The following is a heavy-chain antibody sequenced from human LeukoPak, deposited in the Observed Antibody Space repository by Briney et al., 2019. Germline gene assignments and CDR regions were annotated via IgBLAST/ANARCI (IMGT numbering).Heavy chain of an antibody. J-gene: IGHJ4*02. CDR2: IKEDGSEK. CDR1: GFTFSSYG. CDR3: AKQQLGPAGSYYFDY. V-gene: IGHV3-30*02. D-gene: IGHD6-13*01. Sequence: PGGSLRLSCAASGFTFSSYGMHWVRQAPGKGLEWVAKIKEDGSEKYYVDSVKGRFTISRDNSKNTLYLQMNSLRAEDTAVYYCAKQQLGPAGSYYFDYWGQGTLVTVSS.